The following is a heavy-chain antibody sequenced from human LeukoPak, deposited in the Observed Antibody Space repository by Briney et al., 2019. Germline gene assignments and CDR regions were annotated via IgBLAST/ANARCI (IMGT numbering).Heavy chain of an antibody. Sequence: ASVKVSCKVSGYTLTELSMHWVRQAPGKGLEWMGGFDPVDGEIIYAQKFQGRVTMTTDTSTSTAYMELRSLRSDDAAVYYCARVVVRSPDGSWYRFDAFDIWGQGTMVTVSS. CDR3: ARVVVRSPDGSWYRFDAFDI. V-gene: IGHV1-24*01. CDR2: FDPVDGEI. J-gene: IGHJ3*02. D-gene: IGHD6-13*01. CDR1: GYTLTELS.